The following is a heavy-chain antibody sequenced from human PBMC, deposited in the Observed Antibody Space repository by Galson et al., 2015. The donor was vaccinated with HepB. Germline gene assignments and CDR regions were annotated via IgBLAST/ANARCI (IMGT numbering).Heavy chain of an antibody. V-gene: IGHV3-7*03. CDR3: ARDWAVHDY. Sequence: SLRLSCAASGFTLTYYWMTWVRQAPGKGLEWVASMKQDGTDKYYVDSVKGRFTISRDNAQNSLYLQMNSLRAEDTAVYYCARDWAVHDYWGQGTLVTVSS. D-gene: IGHD7-27*01. J-gene: IGHJ4*02. CDR2: MKQDGTDK. CDR1: GFTLTYYW.